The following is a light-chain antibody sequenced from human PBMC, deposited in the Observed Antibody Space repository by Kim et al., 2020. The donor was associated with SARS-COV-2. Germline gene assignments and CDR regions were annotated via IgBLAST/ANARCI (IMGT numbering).Light chain of an antibody. CDR2: KDS. J-gene: IGLJ3*02. V-gene: IGLV3-27*01. CDR1: VLAKKY. CDR3: YSAADNNLV. Sequence: YELTQPSSVSVSPGQTARITCSGDVLAKKYARWFQQKPGQAPVLVIYKDSERPSGIPERFSGSSSGTTVTLTISGAQVEDEADYYCYSAADNNLVFGGGTKLTVL.